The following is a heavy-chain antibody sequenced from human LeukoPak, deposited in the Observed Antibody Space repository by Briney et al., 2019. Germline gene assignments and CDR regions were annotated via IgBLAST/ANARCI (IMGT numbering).Heavy chain of an antibody. V-gene: IGHV4-59*01. D-gene: IGHD2-2*01. CDR2: IYYSGST. Sequence: SETLSLTCAVYGGSFSSYYWSWIRQPPGKGLEWIGYIYYSGSTNYNPSLKSRVTISVDTSKNQFSLKLSSVTAADTAVYYCARGIVVVPAAHYYGMDVWGQGTTVTVSS. CDR3: ARGIVVVPAAHYYGMDV. J-gene: IGHJ6*02. CDR1: GGSFSSYY.